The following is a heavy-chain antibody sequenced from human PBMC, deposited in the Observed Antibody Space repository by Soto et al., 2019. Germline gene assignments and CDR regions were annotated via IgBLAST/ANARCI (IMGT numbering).Heavy chain of an antibody. Sequence: TPGKGLEWIGEINHSGSTNYNPSLKSRVTISLDTSKNQFSLKLSSVTAADTAVDDWSRDLFFFQAEDGIPDVRSVSAFLLNRSSDL. CDR3: SRDLFFFQAEDGIPDVRSVSAFLLNRSSDL. CDR2: INHSGST. D-gene: IGHD3-10*02. J-gene: IGHJ2*01. V-gene: IGHV4-34*01.